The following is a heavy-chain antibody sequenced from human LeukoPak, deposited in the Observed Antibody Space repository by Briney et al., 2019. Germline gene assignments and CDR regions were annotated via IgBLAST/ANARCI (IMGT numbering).Heavy chain of an antibody. J-gene: IGHJ3*02. D-gene: IGHD2-2*02. V-gene: IGHV1-69*05. CDR3: AIASVPVAIEGPFDPFDI. CDR2: IIPIFRTP. CDR1: GGTFINYA. Sequence: GSSVKVSCKASGGTFINYAISWVRLAPGHGLEWMGGIIPIFRTPNYAQKFQCRVTITTDESTTTTYMDLTSLTSEDTAVYYCAIASVPVAIEGPFDPFDIWGQGTMITISS.